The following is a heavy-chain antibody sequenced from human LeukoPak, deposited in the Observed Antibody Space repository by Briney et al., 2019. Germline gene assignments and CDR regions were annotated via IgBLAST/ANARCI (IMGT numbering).Heavy chain of an antibody. CDR3: ARYSGWPGFDY. D-gene: IGHD6-19*01. CDR1: GGSISSYY. Sequence: PSETLSLTCTVSGGSISSYYWSWIRQPAGKGLEWIGHIYTSGSTNYNPSLKSRVTISVDTSKSQFSLKLSSVTAADTALYYCARYSGWPGFDYWGQGTLVTVSS. V-gene: IGHV4-4*07. CDR2: IYTSGST. J-gene: IGHJ4*02.